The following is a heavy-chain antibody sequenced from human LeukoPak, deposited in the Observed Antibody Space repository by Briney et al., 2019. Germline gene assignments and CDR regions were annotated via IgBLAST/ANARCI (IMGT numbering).Heavy chain of an antibody. CDR1: GFTFSSYA. CDR3: AKDQDSSGWYAPLDY. J-gene: IGHJ4*02. D-gene: IGHD6-19*01. CDR2: ISGSGGST. Sequence: GGSLRLPCAASGFTFSSYAMSWVRQAPGKGLEWVSAISGSGGSTYYADSVKGRFTISRDNSKNTLYLQMNSLRAEDTAVYYCAKDQDSSGWYAPLDYWGQGTLVTVSS. V-gene: IGHV3-23*01.